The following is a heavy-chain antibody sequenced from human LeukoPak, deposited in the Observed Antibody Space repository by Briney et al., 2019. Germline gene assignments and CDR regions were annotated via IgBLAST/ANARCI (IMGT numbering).Heavy chain of an antibody. CDR1: GGSFSGYY. V-gene: IGHV4-34*01. CDR2: INHSGST. J-gene: IGHJ3*02. D-gene: IGHD6-19*01. Sequence: SETLSLTCGVNGGSFSGYYWNWIRQTPGKGLEWIGEINHSGSTNYNPSLKRRVTISVDTSKNQFSLKLSSVTAADTAVYYCARESSGWYLGAFDIWGQGTMVTVSS. CDR3: ARESSGWYLGAFDI.